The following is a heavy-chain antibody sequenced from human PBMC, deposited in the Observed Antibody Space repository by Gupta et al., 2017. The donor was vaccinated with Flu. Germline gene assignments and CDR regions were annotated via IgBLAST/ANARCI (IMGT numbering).Heavy chain of an antibody. Sequence: WVRQAPGQGLEWRGGISPICGTANYEQKFQGRFTITADKSTSTAYMELRSLRSEDTAVYYGARKTTVTTGGDYYYYGMDVWGQGTTVTVSS. CDR2: ISPICGTA. CDR3: ARKTTVTTGGDYYYYGMDV. V-gene: IGHV1-69*06. D-gene: IGHD4-17*01. J-gene: IGHJ6*02.